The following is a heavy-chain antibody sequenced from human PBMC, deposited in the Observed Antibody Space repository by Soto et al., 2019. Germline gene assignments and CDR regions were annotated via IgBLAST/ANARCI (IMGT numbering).Heavy chain of an antibody. V-gene: IGHV4-59*01. CDR1: GGTISRYY. J-gene: IGHJ6*02. CDR2: MYNTGST. D-gene: IGHD2-21*02. Sequence: SETLSLTCTVSGGTISRYYWSWIRQPPGKGLECIGYMYNTGSTVYNPSFKSRVTISVDTSKNQFSLKLNSVTAADTAVYYCARDLWGYCGTDCYPLDVWGQGTTVTVSS. CDR3: ARDLWGYCGTDCYPLDV.